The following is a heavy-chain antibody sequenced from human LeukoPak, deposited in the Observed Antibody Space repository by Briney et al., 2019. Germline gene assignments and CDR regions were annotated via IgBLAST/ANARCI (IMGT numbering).Heavy chain of an antibody. Sequence: PSETLSLTCNVSGGSISTGGYSWSWIRQPPGEGLEWIGYFHHAGYTSYNPSLKSRVTISGDRSKNQFSLKLSSVTAADTAVYYCARELVPAAHRYYYYGMDVWGQGTTVTVSS. D-gene: IGHD2-2*01. CDR1: GGSISTGGYS. CDR3: ARELVPAAHRYYYYGMDV. V-gene: IGHV4-30-2*01. J-gene: IGHJ6*02. CDR2: FHHAGYT.